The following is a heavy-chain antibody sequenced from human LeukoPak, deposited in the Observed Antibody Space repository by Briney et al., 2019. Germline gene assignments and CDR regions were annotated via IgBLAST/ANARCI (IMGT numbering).Heavy chain of an antibody. D-gene: IGHD3-22*01. CDR3: ARHWPDSSSPLDY. CDR2: FYPGDSDT. CDR1: GYSFSSYW. V-gene: IGHV5-51*01. Sequence: GESLKISCKSPGYSFSSYWIAWVRQVPGKAPEWMGIFYPGDSDTSYSPSFQGRVTFSADKSISTAFLQWSSLKASDTAMYFCARHWPDSSSPLDYWGQGTLVTVSS. J-gene: IGHJ4*02.